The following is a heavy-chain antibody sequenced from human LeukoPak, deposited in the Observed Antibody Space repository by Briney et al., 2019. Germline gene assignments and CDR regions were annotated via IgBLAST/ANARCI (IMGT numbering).Heavy chain of an antibody. Sequence: SETLSLTCTVSAGXISSSSYFWGWIRQPPGKGLEWLGSIYYSGSAYCNPSLKSRVTISVDTSKNQISLKLRSVTAADTAVYYCPRRYCSGGSCYSYYFDYWGQGTLVTVSS. D-gene: IGHD2-15*01. J-gene: IGHJ4*02. V-gene: IGHV4-39*01. CDR2: IYYSGSA. CDR1: AGXISSSSYF. CDR3: PRRYCSGGSCYSYYFDY.